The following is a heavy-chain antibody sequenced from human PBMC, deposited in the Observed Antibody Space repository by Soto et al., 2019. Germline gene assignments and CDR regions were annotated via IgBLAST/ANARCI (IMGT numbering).Heavy chain of an antibody. D-gene: IGHD3-3*01. V-gene: IGHV3-23*01. CDR2: ISAVGGST. J-gene: IGHJ4*02. CDR3: ARDRRYYDFWSGYYNPPPTDY. Sequence: SGGSLRLSCVASGFTFSIYAMNWVRQAPGKGLEWVSTISAVGGSTYYADSMKGRFTISRDNSKNTLYLQMNSLRAEDTAVYYCARDRRYYDFWSGYYNPPPTDYWGQGTLVTVSS. CDR1: GFTFSIYA.